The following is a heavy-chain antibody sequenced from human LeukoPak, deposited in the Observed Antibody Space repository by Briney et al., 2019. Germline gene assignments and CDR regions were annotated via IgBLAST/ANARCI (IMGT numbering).Heavy chain of an antibody. D-gene: IGHD2-2*02. CDR2: MFYSGST. CDR1: GDSISSYY. CDR3: ARHSDIVVVPAALHFDY. J-gene: IGHJ4*02. V-gene: IGHV4-59*08. Sequence: SETLSLTCTVSGDSISSYYWSWIRQPPGKGLEWIGYMFYSGSTNYNPSLKSRVTISVDTSKNKFSLKLSSVTAADTAVYYCARHSDIVVVPAALHFDYWGQGTLVTVSS.